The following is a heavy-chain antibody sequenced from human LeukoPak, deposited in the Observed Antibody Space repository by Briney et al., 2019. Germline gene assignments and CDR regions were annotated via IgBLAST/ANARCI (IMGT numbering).Heavy chain of an antibody. CDR2: IIPIFGTA. V-gene: IGHV1-69*01. J-gene: IGHJ4*02. CDR3: ARDLDPDILTPTYPSFDY. Sequence: SVKVSCKASGGTFSSYAISWVRQAPGQGLEWMGGIIPIFGTANYAQKFQGRVTITADESTSTAYMELSSLRSEDTAVYYCARDLDPDILTPTYPSFDYWGQGTLATVSS. D-gene: IGHD3-9*01. CDR1: GGTFSSYA.